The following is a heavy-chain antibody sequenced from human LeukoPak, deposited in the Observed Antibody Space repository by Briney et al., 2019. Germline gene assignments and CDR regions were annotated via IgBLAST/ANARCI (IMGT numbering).Heavy chain of an antibody. V-gene: IGHV4-30-4*02. J-gene: IGHJ3*02. CDR2: IYFSGTT. D-gene: IGHD3-10*01. CDR3: ARESLDYYGSGSYYAFEM. CDR1: GPSISISDHY. Sequence: SDTLSLTCTLSGPSISISDHYWSWIRQPPGKGLEWIGYIYFSGTTYYNPCLKSRVDISIDTSKNQFSLKLSSVTAADTAVYYCARESLDYYGSGSYYAFEMWGQGTMVTVAS.